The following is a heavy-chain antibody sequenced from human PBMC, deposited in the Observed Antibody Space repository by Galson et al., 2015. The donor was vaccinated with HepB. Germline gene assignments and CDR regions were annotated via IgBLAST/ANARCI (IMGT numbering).Heavy chain of an antibody. J-gene: IGHJ4*02. V-gene: IGHV3-30*03. CDR2: ISYDGTKR. CDR1: GFTFSTYG. D-gene: IGHD3-16*01. CDR3: ATTWGRIPLLFPFN. Sequence: SLRLSCAASGFTFSTYGMHWVRQAPGKGLEWVAVISYDGTKRYYGDSVKGRFTISRDNSKNTLYLQMTGLRTEDTAVYYCATTWGRIPLLFPFNRGQGTLVTVSS.